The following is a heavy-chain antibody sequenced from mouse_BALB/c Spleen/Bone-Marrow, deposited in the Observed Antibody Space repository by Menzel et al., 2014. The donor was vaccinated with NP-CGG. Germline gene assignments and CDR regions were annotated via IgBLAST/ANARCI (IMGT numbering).Heavy chain of an antibody. CDR3: ARHAYYDQTEVSFVY. J-gene: IGHJ3*01. CDR2: ISGGGSYT. Sequence: EVQLVESGGGLVKSGGSLKLSCAASGFSFNSYGMSWVRQTSEKRLEWVATISGGGSYTFYPDSVKGRFTISRDNAKYNLYLQLSSLRSEDTALYYCARHAYYDQTEVSFVYWGQGTLVTVSA. CDR1: GFSFNSYG. V-gene: IGHV5-9-2*01. D-gene: IGHD2-4*01.